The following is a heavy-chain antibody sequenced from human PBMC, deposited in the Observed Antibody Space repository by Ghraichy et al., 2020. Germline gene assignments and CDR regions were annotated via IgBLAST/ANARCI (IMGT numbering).Heavy chain of an antibody. CDR1: GFTFSGYS. Sequence: LSLTCAASGFTFSGYSMTWVRQAPGRGLEWLSRITGSGDNTYYADSVKGRFTISRDNSKNALFLQMSSLRAEDTALYYCARDDAVAGGYLDSWGQGTQVTVSS. CDR3: ARDDAVAGGYLDS. V-gene: IGHV3-23*01. D-gene: IGHD6-19*01. J-gene: IGHJ4*02. CDR2: ITGSGDNT.